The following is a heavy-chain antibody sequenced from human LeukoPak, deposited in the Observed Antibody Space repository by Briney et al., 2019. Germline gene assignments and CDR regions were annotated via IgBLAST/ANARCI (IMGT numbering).Heavy chain of an antibody. Sequence: GSLRLSCTASGFTFGDYAMSWFRQAPGKGLEWIGYICYSGSTNYNPSLKSRVTISVDTSKNQFSLKLSFVTAADTAVYYCARVDGSGWYGHYWGQGTLVTVSS. CDR3: ARVDGSGWYGHY. J-gene: IGHJ4*02. D-gene: IGHD6-19*01. CDR2: ICYSGST. V-gene: IGHV4-59*01. CDR1: GFTFGDYA.